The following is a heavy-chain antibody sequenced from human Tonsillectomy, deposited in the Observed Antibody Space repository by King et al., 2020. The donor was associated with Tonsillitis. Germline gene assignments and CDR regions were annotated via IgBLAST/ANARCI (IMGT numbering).Heavy chain of an antibody. CDR1: GFSLSTGGMS. D-gene: IGHD5-24*01. CDR2: IDWDDDK. CDR3: ARIRRDGYNSGGIFDY. Sequence: VTLKESGPALVKPTQTLTLTCTFSGFSLSTGGMSVSWIRQPPGKALEWLALIDWDDDKYYSTSLKTRLTISKDTSKNQVVLTMTNMDPVDTATYYCARIRRDGYNSGGIFDYWGQGTLVTVSS. J-gene: IGHJ4*02. V-gene: IGHV2-70*01.